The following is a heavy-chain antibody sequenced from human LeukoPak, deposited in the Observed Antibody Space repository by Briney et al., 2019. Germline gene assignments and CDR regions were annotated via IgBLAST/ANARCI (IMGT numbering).Heavy chain of an antibody. V-gene: IGHV3-23*01. CDR2: ISGSRAIS. CDR1: GFTFSNYA. D-gene: IGHD1-26*01. J-gene: IGHJ4*02. CDR3: AKGGYYSAIDY. Sequence: GGSLRLSCAASGFTFSNYAMSWVRQAPGKGLEWVSGISGSRAISYADSVKGRFTISRDNSKNTLYLEMNSLRAEDTAVCYCAKGGYYSAIDYWGQGTLVTVSS.